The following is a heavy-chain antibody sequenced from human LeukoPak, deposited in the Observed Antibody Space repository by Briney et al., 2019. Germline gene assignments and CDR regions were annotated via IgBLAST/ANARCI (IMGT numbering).Heavy chain of an antibody. Sequence: GGSLRLSCAASGFTFSSYAMSWVRQAPGKGLEWVAVISYDGSNKYYADSVKGRFTISRDNSKNTLYLQMNSLRAEDTAVYYCARPKTDLKGELSSPLDYWGQGTLVTVSS. V-gene: IGHV3-30-3*01. D-gene: IGHD3-16*02. CDR2: ISYDGSNK. CDR3: ARPKTDLKGELSSPLDY. CDR1: GFTFSSYA. J-gene: IGHJ4*02.